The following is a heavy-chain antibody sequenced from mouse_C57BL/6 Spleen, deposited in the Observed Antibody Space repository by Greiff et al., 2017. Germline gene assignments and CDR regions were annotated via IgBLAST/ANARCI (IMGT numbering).Heavy chain of an antibody. CDR2: IYPGDGDT. D-gene: IGHD4-1*01. Sequence: QVQLQQSGAELVKPGASVKISCKASGYAFSSYWMNWVKQRPGQGLEWIGQIYPGDGDTNYNGKFKGKATLTADKSSSTAYMQLSSLTSEDSAVYFSAREVNWDPCAYWGQGTLVTVSA. CDR1: GYAFSSYW. CDR3: AREVNWDPCAY. V-gene: IGHV1-80*01. J-gene: IGHJ3*01.